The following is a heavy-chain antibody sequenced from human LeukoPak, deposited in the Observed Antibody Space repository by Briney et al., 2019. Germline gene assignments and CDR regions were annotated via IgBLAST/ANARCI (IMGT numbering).Heavy chain of an antibody. Sequence: SETLSLTCTVSGGSMSSYYWSWIRQPPGKGLEWIGEINHSGSTNYNPSLKSRVTISVDTSKNQFSLKLSSVTAADTAVYYCARAKDWYFDLWGRGTLVTVSS. CDR3: ARAKDWYFDL. CDR2: INHSGST. CDR1: GGSMSSYY. J-gene: IGHJ2*01. V-gene: IGHV4-34*01.